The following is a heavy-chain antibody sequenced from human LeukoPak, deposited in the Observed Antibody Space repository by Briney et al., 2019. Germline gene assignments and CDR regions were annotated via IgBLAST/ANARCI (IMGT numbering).Heavy chain of an antibody. CDR1: GFTFSSYA. CDR3: AKGTTVVMYYFDY. J-gene: IGHJ4*02. D-gene: IGHD4-23*01. V-gene: IGHV3-23*01. CDR2: TSGSGGST. Sequence: GGSLRLSCAASGFTFSSYAMSWVRQAPGKGLEWVSATSGSGGSTYYADSVKGRFTISRDNSKNTLYLQMNSLRAEDTAVYYCAKGTTVVMYYFDYWGQGTLVTVSS.